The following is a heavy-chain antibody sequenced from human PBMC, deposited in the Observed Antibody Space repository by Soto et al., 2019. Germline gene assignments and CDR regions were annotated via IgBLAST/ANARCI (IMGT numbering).Heavy chain of an antibody. CDR2: IIPIFGTA. Sequence: QVQLVQSGAEVKKPGSSVKVSCKASGGTFSSYAISWVRQAPGQGLEWMGWIIPIFGTANYAQKFQGRVTITADESTSIAYMELRSLGSEDTAVYYCARESDDYSNYGAHIYYYYGMYVWGQGTTVTVSS. J-gene: IGHJ6*02. CDR3: ARESDDYSNYGAHIYYYYGMYV. CDR1: GGTFSSYA. D-gene: IGHD4-4*01. V-gene: IGHV1-69*01.